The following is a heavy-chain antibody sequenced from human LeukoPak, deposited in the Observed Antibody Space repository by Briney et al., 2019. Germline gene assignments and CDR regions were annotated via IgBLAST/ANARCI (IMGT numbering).Heavy chain of an antibody. J-gene: IGHJ4*02. CDR1: GFTFSDYA. D-gene: IGHD2-8*01. CDR3: ARGGGEYTNGHFDL. Sequence: GGSLRLSCAASGFTFSDYAMTWVRQAPGRGLEWVSSISKSGGSTYERGSVRGRFTISRDNSKNTVYLQMNTLRAEDTALYFCARGGGEYTNGHFDLWGQGTLVTVSS. V-gene: IGHV3-23*01. CDR2: ISKSGGST.